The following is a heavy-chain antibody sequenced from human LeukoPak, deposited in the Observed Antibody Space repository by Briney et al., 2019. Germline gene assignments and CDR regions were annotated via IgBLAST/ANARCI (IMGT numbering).Heavy chain of an antibody. Sequence: ASVKVSCKASGGTFSSNAISWVRQAPGQGLEWMGGIIPIFGTANYAQKFQGRVTITTDESTSTAYMELSSLRSEDTAVYYCARSYDSSGYLWLYWGQGTLVTVSS. CDR2: IIPIFGTA. J-gene: IGHJ4*02. CDR3: ARSYDSSGYLWLY. D-gene: IGHD3-22*01. CDR1: GGTFSSNA. V-gene: IGHV1-69*05.